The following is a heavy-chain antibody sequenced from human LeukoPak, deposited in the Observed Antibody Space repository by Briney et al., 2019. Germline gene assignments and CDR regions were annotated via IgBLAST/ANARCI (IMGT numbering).Heavy chain of an antibody. J-gene: IGHJ4*02. Sequence: SETLSLTCTVSGGSISSGGYYWSWIRQHPGKGLEWIGYIYYSGSTYHNPSLKSRVTISVDTSKNQFSLKLTSVTAADTAVYYCARYCSSTSCQRAMDYWGQGTLVTVSS. CDR3: ARYCSSTSCQRAMDY. CDR2: IYYSGST. CDR1: GGSISSGGYY. V-gene: IGHV4-31*03. D-gene: IGHD2-2*01.